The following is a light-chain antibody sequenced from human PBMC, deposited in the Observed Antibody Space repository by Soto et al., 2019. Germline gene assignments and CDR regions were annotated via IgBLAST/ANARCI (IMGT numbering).Light chain of an antibody. V-gene: IGLV1-51*02. Sequence: QSVLTQPPSVSAAPGQKVTISCSGSSSNIGNNYVSWYQQLPGTAPKLLIYENNKRPSGIPDRFSGSKSGTSATLGITGLQTGDEADYYCGTWDSSLSAVFGGGTKLPS. CDR3: GTWDSSLSAV. J-gene: IGLJ2*01. CDR1: SSNIGNNY. CDR2: ENN.